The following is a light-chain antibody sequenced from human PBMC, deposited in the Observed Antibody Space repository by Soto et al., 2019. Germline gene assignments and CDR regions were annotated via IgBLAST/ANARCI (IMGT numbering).Light chain of an antibody. CDR2: GAS. V-gene: IGKV3-20*01. Sequence: EIVLTQSPGTLSLSPGERATLSCRASQIVSSSYLAWYQQRPGQAPRLLIYGASSRATGIPDRFSGSGSGTDFTLTISRLEPEDFAVYYCQQYGRSAYTFVQGTKLEIK. J-gene: IGKJ2*01. CDR1: QIVSSSY. CDR3: QQYGRSAYT.